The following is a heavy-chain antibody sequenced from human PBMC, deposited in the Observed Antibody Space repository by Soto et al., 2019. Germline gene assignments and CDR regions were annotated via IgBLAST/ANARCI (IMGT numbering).Heavy chain of an antibody. Sequence: EVQLVESGGGLVQPGGSLRVSCAASGFTFSTYSMNWVRQAPGKGLEWVSYMSSRSLTIYYTDSVKGRFTISRDNAKNSLYLQMNSLRDVDTAVYYCARGGSSSDNGMDVWGQGTTVTVSS. V-gene: IGHV3-48*02. CDR3: ARGGSSSDNGMDV. CDR1: GFTFSTYS. D-gene: IGHD6-6*01. J-gene: IGHJ6*02. CDR2: MSSRSLTI.